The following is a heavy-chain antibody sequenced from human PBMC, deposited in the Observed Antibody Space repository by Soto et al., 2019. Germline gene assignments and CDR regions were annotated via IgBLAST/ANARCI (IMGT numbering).Heavy chain of an antibody. CDR2: ISASGGST. J-gene: IGHJ6*03. Sequence: GGSLRLSCAASGFTFSSFAMSWVRQGPGKGLEWVSVISASGGSTNYADSVKGRFTISRDNSKNTVYLQMNSLRAEDTAVYYCAKVYYYYMDVWGKGTTVTVSS. CDR3: AKVYYYYMDV. V-gene: IGHV3-23*01. CDR1: GFTFSSFA.